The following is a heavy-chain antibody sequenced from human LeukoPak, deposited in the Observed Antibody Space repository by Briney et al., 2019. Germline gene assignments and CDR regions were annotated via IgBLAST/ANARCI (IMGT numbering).Heavy chain of an antibody. CDR1: GFTFTSFA. V-gene: IGHV3-23*01. J-gene: IGHJ4*02. CDR2: IIGSGDNT. CDR3: AKQYYFASGSYRYFDY. Sequence: PGGSLRLSCAASGFTFTSFAMSWVRQAPGKGLEWVSSIIGSGDNTFYADSVKGRFTISRDNSKNTLYLQMNSLRAEDTAVYYCAKQYYFASGSYRYFDYWGQGTLVTV. D-gene: IGHD3-10*01.